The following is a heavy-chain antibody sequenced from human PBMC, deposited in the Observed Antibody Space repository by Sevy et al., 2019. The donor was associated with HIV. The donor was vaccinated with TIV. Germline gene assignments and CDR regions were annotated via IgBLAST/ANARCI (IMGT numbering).Heavy chain of an antibody. CDR3: ARVFWDCRQRRGAYFDY. CDR2: IHSSGAT. V-gene: IGHV3-53*01. D-gene: IGHD2-21*02. CDR1: GLTVSDSY. Sequence: GGSLRLSCAASGLTVSDSYMAWVRQSPGKGLEWVSLIHSSGATYYADSVKGRFTLSRDRSENTLYLQMNTLGAEDTALYYCARVFWDCRQRRGAYFDYWGQGTLVTVSS. J-gene: IGHJ4*02.